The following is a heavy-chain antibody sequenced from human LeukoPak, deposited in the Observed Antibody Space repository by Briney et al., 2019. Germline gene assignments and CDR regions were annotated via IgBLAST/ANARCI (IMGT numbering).Heavy chain of an antibody. D-gene: IGHD2-15*01. CDR1: GFTVSSNY. CDR3: AREGGYCSGGSCYDYFDY. V-gene: IGHV3-66*03. J-gene: IGHJ4*02. Sequence: GGSLRLSCAASGFTVSSNYMSWVRQAPGKGLEWVSVIYSCGSTYYADSVKGRFTISRDNSKNTLYLQMNSLRAEDTAVYYCAREGGYCSGGSCYDYFDYWGQGTLVTVSS. CDR2: IYSCGST.